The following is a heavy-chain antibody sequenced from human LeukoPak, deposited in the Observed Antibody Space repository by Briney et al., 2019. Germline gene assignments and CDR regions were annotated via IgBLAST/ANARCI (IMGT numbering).Heavy chain of an antibody. V-gene: IGHV4-39*01. Sequence: PSQTLSLTCTVSGGSISSGSYYWGWIRQAPGKGLEWIGSIYYSGSTYYNPSLKSRVTISVDTSKNQFSLKLSSVTAADTAVYSSSWYISGFFDYWGQGTLVTVSS. CDR3: SWYISGFFDY. J-gene: IGHJ4*02. CDR2: IYYSGST. D-gene: IGHD6-13*01. CDR1: GGSISSGSYY.